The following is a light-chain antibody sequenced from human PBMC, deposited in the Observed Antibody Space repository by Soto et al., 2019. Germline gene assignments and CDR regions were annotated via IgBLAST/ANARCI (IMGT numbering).Light chain of an antibody. CDR3: QQLNSYPLT. Sequence: LTQSPATLSLSPVERATLSCMASQDMNTYIAWYQHTPGKAPKLLIYGASTLQSGFPAMFSGSESGAVFTLRISSLQPEDFATYYCQQLNSYPLTFGGGTKVDIK. CDR2: GAS. J-gene: IGKJ4*01. CDR1: QDMNTY. V-gene: IGKV1-9*01.